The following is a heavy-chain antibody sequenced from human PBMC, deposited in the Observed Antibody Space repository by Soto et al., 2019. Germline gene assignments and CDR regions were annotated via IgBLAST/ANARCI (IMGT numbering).Heavy chain of an antibody. V-gene: IGHV3-23*01. D-gene: IGHD6-19*01. Sequence: EVQLLESGGGLVQPGGSLRLSCAASGFTFSSYAMSWVRQAPGKGLEWVSAISGSGGSTYYADSGKGRFTISRDNSQNTLYLQMHSLRAEDTAVYYCASRSSGWYFDYWGQGTLVTVSS. CDR2: ISGSGGST. CDR1: GFTFSSYA. CDR3: ASRSSGWYFDY. J-gene: IGHJ4*02.